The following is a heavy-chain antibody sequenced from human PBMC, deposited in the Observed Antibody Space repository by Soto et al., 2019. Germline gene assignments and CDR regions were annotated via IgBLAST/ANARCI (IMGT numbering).Heavy chain of an antibody. CDR3: TRDASRDSSARGWLDP. V-gene: IGHV3-21*01. D-gene: IGHD6-13*01. J-gene: IGHJ5*02. CDR2: ISSNSAYI. Sequence: GGSLRLSCAASGFTFRRFTMNWVRQAPGKGLEWVSTISSNSAYIYYTDALRGRFTISRDNAKNSLHLQMNSLRAEDTAVYYCTRDASRDSSARGWLDPCGQGTMVTVYS. CDR1: GFTFRRFT.